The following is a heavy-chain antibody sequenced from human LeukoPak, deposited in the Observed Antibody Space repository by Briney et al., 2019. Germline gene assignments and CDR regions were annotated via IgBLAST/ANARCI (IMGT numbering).Heavy chain of an antibody. Sequence: SETLSLTCTVSGYSISSGFYWGWIRQPPGKGLEWIGSIHHSGSTHYNSSLKSRVTISVDTSKNQFSLKLSSVTAADTAVYYCARAQFLVWYFDLWGRGTLVTVSS. V-gene: IGHV4-38-2*02. CDR2: IHHSGST. D-gene: IGHD3-3*01. CDR3: ARAQFLVWYFDL. J-gene: IGHJ2*01. CDR1: GYSISSGFY.